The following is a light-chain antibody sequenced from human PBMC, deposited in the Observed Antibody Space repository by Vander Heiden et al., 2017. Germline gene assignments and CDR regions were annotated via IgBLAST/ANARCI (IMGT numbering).Light chain of an antibody. CDR3: SSYTSSSTLWM. CDR2: EVS. V-gene: IGLV2-14*01. Sequence: QSALTQPAAVSVPPGPSITISCLVSSSDLGVSFSPSLFQQLPGTPPKLMIYEVSNRPSGVSNRFSGSKSGNTASLTISGLQAEDEADYYCSSYTSSSTLWMFGGGTKLTVL. J-gene: IGLJ3*02. CDR1: SSDLGVSFS.